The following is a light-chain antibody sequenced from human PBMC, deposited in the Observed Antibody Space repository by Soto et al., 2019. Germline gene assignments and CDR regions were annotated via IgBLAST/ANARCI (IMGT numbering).Light chain of an antibody. J-gene: IGKJ1*01. CDR2: GAA. CDR1: QSVSSN. Sequence: EIVMTQSPATLSVSPGERATLSCRASQSVSSNLAWYQQKPGQAPRLLSYGAATRATGIPARFSGSESGKEFTLTISRLQSEDFAVYYCQQYNNWPPWTFGQGTKVEIK. CDR3: QQYNNWPPWT. V-gene: IGKV3-15*01.